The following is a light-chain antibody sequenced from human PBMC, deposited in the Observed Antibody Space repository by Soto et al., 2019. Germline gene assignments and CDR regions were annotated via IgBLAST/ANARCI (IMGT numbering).Light chain of an antibody. CDR2: AAS. Sequence: DIQMTQSPSSLSASVGDRVTITCLASQSISSYLNWYQQKPGKAPKLLIYAASSLQSGVPSRFSGSGSGTDFTLTISSLQPEDFATYYCQQSYSSPQMFGQATKV. V-gene: IGKV1-39*01. CDR1: QSISSY. CDR3: QQSYSSPQM. J-gene: IGKJ1*01.